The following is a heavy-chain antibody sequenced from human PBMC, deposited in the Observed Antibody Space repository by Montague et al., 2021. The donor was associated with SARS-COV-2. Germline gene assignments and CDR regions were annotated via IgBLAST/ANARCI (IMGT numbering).Heavy chain of an antibody. J-gene: IGHJ5*02. CDR1: GGPVNSGSYH. V-gene: IGHV4-61*01. CDR3: AREDRWNWFDP. CDR2: IYYSGST. D-gene: IGHD5-24*01. Sequence: SETRSLTCTVSGGPVNSGSYHWNWIRQPPGKGLEWIGYIYYSGSTSYNPSLKTRVTISVDTSKNQFSLKLSSVTAADTAVYYCAREDRWNWFDPWGQGTLVIVSS.